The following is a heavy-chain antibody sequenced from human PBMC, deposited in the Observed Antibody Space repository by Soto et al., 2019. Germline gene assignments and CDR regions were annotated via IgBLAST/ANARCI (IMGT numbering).Heavy chain of an antibody. Sequence: QVQLVESGGAVVQPGRSLRLSCAASGFTFSNYGMHWARQAPGKGLEWVAAILYDGSNKYYADSVKGRFTISRDNSKNPLYLQMNSLGAEDTAVYYCAGGNYYFDYCCQGTVVTVSS. CDR1: GFTFSNYG. J-gene: IGHJ4*02. CDR2: ILYDGSNK. D-gene: IGHD1-26*01. V-gene: IGHV3-33*01. CDR3: AGGNYYFDY.